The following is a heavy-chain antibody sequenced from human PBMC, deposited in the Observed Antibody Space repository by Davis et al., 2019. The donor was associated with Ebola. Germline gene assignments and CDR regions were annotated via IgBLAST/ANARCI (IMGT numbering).Heavy chain of an antibody. V-gene: IGHV4-34*01. CDR1: GGSFSGYY. CDR2: INHSGST. Sequence: SETLSLTCAVYGGSFSGYYWSWIRQPPGKGLEWIGEINHSGSTNYNPSLKSRVTISVDTSKNQFSLKLSSVTAADTAVYYCARGDLIFGVDRIGGDAFDVWGRGTMVTVSS. D-gene: IGHD3-3*01. J-gene: IGHJ3*01. CDR3: ARGDLIFGVDRIGGDAFDV.